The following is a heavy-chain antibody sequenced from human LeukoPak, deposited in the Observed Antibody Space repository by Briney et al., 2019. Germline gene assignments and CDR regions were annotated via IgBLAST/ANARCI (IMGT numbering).Heavy chain of an antibody. CDR2: ISWSSGSI. CDR1: GFTFDDYA. D-gene: IGHD6-19*01. V-gene: IGHV3-9*01. J-gene: IGHJ4*02. Sequence: GGSLRLSCAASGFTFDDYAMHWVRQAPGKGLEWVSGISWSSGSIGYADSVKGRFTISRDNAKNSLYLQMNSLRAEDTALYYCTKDVLAVAGHFDYWGQGTLVTVSS. CDR3: TKDVLAVAGHFDY.